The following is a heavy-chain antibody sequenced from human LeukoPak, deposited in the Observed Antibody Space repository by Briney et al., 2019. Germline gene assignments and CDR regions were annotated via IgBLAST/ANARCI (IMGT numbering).Heavy chain of an antibody. D-gene: IGHD6-19*01. J-gene: IGHJ4*02. CDR2: IYYSGST. Sequence: SETLSLTCTASGGSISSSSYYWGWIRQPPGKGLEWIGNIYYSGSTYYNPSLKSRVTISVDTSKNQFSLKLSSVTAADTAVYYCARRPLPITSGWYYFDYWGQGTLVTVSS. CDR3: ARRPLPITSGWYYFDY. V-gene: IGHV4-39*01. CDR1: GGSISSSSYY.